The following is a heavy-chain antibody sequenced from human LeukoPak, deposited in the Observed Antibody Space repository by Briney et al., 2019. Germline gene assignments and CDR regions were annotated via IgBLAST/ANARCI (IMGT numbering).Heavy chain of an antibody. CDR2: ISAYNGNT. D-gene: IGHD3-10*01. J-gene: IGHJ5*02. Sequence: ASVRVSCKASGYRFTDYFLHWVRQAPGQGLEWMGWISAYNGNTNYAQKLQGRVTMTTDTSTSTAYMELRSLRSDDTAVYYCARVGDRRRDYGSGEVPPFDPWGQGTQVTVSS. CDR3: ARVGDRRRDYGSGEVPPFDP. V-gene: IGHV1-18*04. CDR1: GYRFTDYF.